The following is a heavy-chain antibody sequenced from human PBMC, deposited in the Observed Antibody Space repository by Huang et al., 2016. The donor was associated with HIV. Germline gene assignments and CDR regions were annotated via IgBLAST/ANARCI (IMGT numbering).Heavy chain of an antibody. CDR1: GYTFTNHG. CDR3: AREYYHILTGYHPVFDY. CDR2: ISAYDGKS. V-gene: IGHV1-18*04. J-gene: IGHJ4*02. Sequence: QVQLVQSGTEVKKPGASVKVSCKASGYTFTNHGISWVRQAPGQGIEWMGWISAYDGKSDYAQNLQGRVTMSTDTSTNTAYMELRSLRSDDTAVYFCAREYYHILTGYHPVFDYWGQGTLVTVSS. D-gene: IGHD3-9*01.